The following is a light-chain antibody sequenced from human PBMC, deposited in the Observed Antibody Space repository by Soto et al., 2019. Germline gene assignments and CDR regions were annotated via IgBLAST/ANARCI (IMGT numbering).Light chain of an antibody. Sequence: QSALTQPPSASGSPGQSVTISCTGTNSDFAGYNFVSWFQQHPGKAPRLMIYEVSKRPSGVPDRFSGSKSGNTASLTVSGLQAEDEADYYCSSYAGSNNLVFGGGTQLTVL. CDR3: SSYAGSNNLV. V-gene: IGLV2-8*01. CDR1: NSDFAGYNF. CDR2: EVS. J-gene: IGLJ2*01.